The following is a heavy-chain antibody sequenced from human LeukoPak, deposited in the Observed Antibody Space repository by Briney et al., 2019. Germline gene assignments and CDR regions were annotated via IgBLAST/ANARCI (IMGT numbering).Heavy chain of an antibody. D-gene: IGHD2-2*01. CDR2: ISGSGGTT. Sequence: GGSLRLSCAASGFTFSSYAMSWVRQAPGKGLAWVSGISGSGGTTYHADSVKGRFTISRDNSRNTLYLQMNSLRAEDTAVYYCAKGYCSSFTCYSRFDPWGQGTLVNVSS. CDR3: AKGYCSSFTCYSRFDP. CDR1: GFTFSSYA. V-gene: IGHV3-23*01. J-gene: IGHJ5*02.